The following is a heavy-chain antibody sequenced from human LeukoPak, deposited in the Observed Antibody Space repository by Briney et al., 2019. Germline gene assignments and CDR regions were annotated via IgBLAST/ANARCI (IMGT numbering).Heavy chain of an antibody. V-gene: IGHV3-23*01. J-gene: IGHJ3*02. CDR1: GFTFSSYA. CDR2: ISGSGGST. Sequence: PGGSLRLSCAATGFTFSSYAMSWVRQAPGKGLEWVSAISGSGGSTYYADSVKGRFTISRDNSKNTLYLQMNGLRAEDTAVYYCAKDRRAARGVGAFDIWGQGTMVTVSS. CDR3: AKDRRAARGVGAFDI. D-gene: IGHD6-6*01.